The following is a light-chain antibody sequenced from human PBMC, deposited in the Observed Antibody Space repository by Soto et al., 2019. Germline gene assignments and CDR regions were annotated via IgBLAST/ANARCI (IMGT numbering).Light chain of an antibody. CDR3: QQYYNVPIT. J-gene: IGKJ5*01. CDR2: GAS. CDR1: QDITNH. V-gene: IGKV1-33*01. Sequence: DIQMTQSPSSLSASVGDRVTITCRASQDITNHLSWYQQKPGKAPKLLIYGASNLETGVPSRFSGSGSGTDFTFTICSLQPEDIATYHCQQYYNVPITFGQGTRLDIQ.